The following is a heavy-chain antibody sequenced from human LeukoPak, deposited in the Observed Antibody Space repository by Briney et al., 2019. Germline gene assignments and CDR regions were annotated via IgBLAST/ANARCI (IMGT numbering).Heavy chain of an antibody. CDR2: INHSGST. Sequence: PSETLSLTCTVSGYSISSGYYWGWIRQPPGKGLEWIGEINHSGSTNYNPSLKSRVTISVDTSKNQFSLKLSSVTAADTAVYYCARDYTPAYYDILTGPFDPWGQGTLVTVSS. CDR3: ARDYTPAYYDILTGPFDP. D-gene: IGHD3-9*01. V-gene: IGHV4-38-2*02. CDR1: GYSISSGYY. J-gene: IGHJ5*02.